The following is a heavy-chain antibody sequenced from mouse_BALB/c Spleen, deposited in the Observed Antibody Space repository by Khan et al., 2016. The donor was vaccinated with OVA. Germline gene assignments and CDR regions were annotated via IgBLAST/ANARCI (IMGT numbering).Heavy chain of an antibody. D-gene: IGHD2-10*01. CDR1: GFSLTNYG. CDR2: IWRDGST. J-gene: IGHJ4*01. CDR3: ARQPYYHYNVMDY. V-gene: IGHV2-6-1*01. Sequence: VELVESGPGLVAPSQSLSITCTISGFSLTNYGVHWVRQPPGKGLEWLAVIWRDGSTTYNSALKSRLTITKDNSKSQVFLKMNSLQTDDTAIYFCARQPYYHYNVMDYWGQGTSVTVSS.